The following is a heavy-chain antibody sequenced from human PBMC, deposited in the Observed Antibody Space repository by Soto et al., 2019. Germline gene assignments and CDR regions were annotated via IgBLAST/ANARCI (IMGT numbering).Heavy chain of an antibody. CDR2: IYYSGST. V-gene: IGHV4-61*08. CDR3: ARGIEGWYQGRYYCGMDV. Sequence: QVQLQESGPGLVKPSETLSLTCTVSGGSVSSGGYYWSWIRQPPGKGLEWIGYIYYSGSTNYNPSLKSRVTISVDTSKNQFSLKLSSVTAADTAVYYCARGIEGWYQGRYYCGMDVWGQGTTVTVTS. J-gene: IGHJ6*02. CDR1: GGSVSSGGYY. D-gene: IGHD6-19*01.